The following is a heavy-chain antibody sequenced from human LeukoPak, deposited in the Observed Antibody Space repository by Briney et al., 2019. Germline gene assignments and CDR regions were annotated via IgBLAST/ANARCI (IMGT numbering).Heavy chain of an antibody. CDR3: ARVPIAARPDYYYYYMDV. CDR1: GGSISSSSYY. Sequence: SETLSLTCTVSGGSISSSSYYWGWIRQPPGKGLEWIGYIHYSGSTNYNPSLQSRVTISVDTSRSHFSLKLSSATAADTAVYYCARVPIAARPDYYYYYMDVWGKGTTVTVSS. D-gene: IGHD6-6*01. J-gene: IGHJ6*03. CDR2: IHYSGST. V-gene: IGHV4-61*03.